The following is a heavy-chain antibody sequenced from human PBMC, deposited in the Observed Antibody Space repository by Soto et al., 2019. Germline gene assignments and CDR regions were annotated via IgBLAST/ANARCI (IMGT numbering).Heavy chain of an antibody. J-gene: IGHJ3*02. D-gene: IGHD3-3*01. V-gene: IGHV1-2*02. CDR1: GYPVTAYY. CDR3: ARGGGVGVAGSAAFDM. CDR2: INPATGAA. Sequence: QLHLVQSGAVVKKPGASVTVSCSASGYPVTAYYMHWVRQAPGRGLEWMGGINPATGAAKYTQTFQGGVTRTREPSTSTVFMELSGLTSEDTAVFYCARGGGVGVAGSAAFDMWGQGTLVTVSS.